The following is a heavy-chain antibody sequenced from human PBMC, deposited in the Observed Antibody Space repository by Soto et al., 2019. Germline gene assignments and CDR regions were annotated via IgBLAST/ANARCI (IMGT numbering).Heavy chain of an antibody. V-gene: IGHV1-69*12. D-gene: IGHD3-10*01. Sequence: QVQLVQSGAEVKKPGSSVKVSCKASGGTFSSYAISWVRQAPGQGLEWMGGIIPIFGTADNAQKFQGRVTLTADDSTGTAYMELSSRRSEGTAVYYCASSYRGSYYYYGMDVWGQGTTVTVSS. CDR1: GGTFSSYA. J-gene: IGHJ6*02. CDR3: ASSYRGSYYYYGMDV. CDR2: IIPIFGTA.